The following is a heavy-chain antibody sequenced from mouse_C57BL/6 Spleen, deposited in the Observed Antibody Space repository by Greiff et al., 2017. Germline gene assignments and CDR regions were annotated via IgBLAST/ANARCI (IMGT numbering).Heavy chain of an antibody. CDR2: IYPGDGDT. Sequence: VKLLESGAELVKPGASVKISCKASGYAFSSYWMNWVKQRPGKGLEWIGQIYPGDGDTNYNGKFKGKATLTADKSSSPAYMQLSSLTSEDSAVYFCAREGGYDGYPAWFAYWGQGTLVTVSA. CDR3: AREGGYDGYPAWFAY. V-gene: IGHV1-80*01. D-gene: IGHD2-3*01. J-gene: IGHJ3*01. CDR1: GYAFSSYW.